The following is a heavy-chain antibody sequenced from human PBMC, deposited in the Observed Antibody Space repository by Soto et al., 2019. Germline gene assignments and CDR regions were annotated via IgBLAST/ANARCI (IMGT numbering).Heavy chain of an antibody. CDR2: IYYSGST. Sequence: SETLSLTCTVSGGSISSGDYYWSWIRQPPGKGLEWIGYIYYSGSTYYNPSLKSRVTISVDTSKNQFSLKLSSVTAADTAVYYCARDIYGDYGFGAFDIWGQGTMVTVSS. CDR1: GGSISSGDYY. V-gene: IGHV4-30-4*01. D-gene: IGHD4-17*01. CDR3: ARDIYGDYGFGAFDI. J-gene: IGHJ3*02.